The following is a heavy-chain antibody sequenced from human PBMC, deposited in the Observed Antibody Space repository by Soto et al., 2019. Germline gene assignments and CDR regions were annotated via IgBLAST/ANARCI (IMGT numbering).Heavy chain of an antibody. Sequence: GASVKVSCKASGGTFSSYAISWVRQAPGQGLEWMGGIIPIFGTANYAQKFQGRVTITADESTSTAYMELSSLRSEDTAVYYCARDRALHIAARSSWFDSWGQGTLVTVSS. CDR1: GGTFSSYA. CDR3: ARDRALHIAARSSWFDS. J-gene: IGHJ5*01. CDR2: IIPIFGTA. V-gene: IGHV1-69*13. D-gene: IGHD6-6*01.